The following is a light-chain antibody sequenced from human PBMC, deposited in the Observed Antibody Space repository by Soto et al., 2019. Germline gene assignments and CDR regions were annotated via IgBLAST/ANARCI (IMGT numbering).Light chain of an antibody. CDR1: HSDVGGYNY. V-gene: IGLV2-14*01. J-gene: IGLJ2*01. Sequence: QSALTQPASVSGSPGQSITISWTGGHSDVGGYNYVSWYQQHPGKAPKLMIYDVSDRPSGVSNRFSASKSGNTASLTISGLQAEDEADYYCSSYTSTSTSVLFGGGTQLTVL. CDR2: DVS. CDR3: SSYTSTSTSVL.